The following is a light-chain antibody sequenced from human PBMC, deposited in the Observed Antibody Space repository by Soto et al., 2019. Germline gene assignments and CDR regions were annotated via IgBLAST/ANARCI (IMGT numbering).Light chain of an antibody. CDR3: QQYDSYPIT. V-gene: IGKV1-5*01. CDR2: DAS. Sequence: DIQMTQSPSTLSASVGDRVTITCRASQSISRWLVWYQQKPGKAPKFLIYDASRLESGVPSRFSGGGSGTDFTLTISSLQPDDFATYYCQQYDSYPITFGQGTRLEIK. J-gene: IGKJ5*01. CDR1: QSISRW.